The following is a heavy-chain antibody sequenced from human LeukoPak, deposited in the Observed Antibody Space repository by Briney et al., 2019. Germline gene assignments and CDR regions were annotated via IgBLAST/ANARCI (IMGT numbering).Heavy chain of an antibody. Sequence: SETLSLTCTVSGGSINTNTYFWNWIRQPAGKRLEWIGRIYASGRTDYNPSLTSRLSMSINTSSNQISLTLTSVTAADTAVYYCARYVDPYDISPHAFDIWGQGTVATVSP. CDR2: IYASGRT. D-gene: IGHD3-22*01. J-gene: IGHJ3*02. CDR3: ARYVDPYDISPHAFDI. V-gene: IGHV4-61*02. CDR1: GGSINTNTYF.